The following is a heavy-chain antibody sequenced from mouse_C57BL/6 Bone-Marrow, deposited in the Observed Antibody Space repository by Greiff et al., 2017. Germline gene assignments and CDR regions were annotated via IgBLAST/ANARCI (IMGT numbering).Heavy chain of an antibody. Sequence: VHLVESGAELVKPGASVKMSCKASGYTFTTYPIEWMKQNHGKSLEWIGNFHPYNDDTKYNEKFKGKATLTVEKSSSTVYLGLSRLTSDDAAVYYCARRGIGRGHGWFASWGQGTLVTVSA. CDR2: FHPYNDDT. CDR3: ARRGIGRGHGWFAS. CDR1: GYTFTTYP. J-gene: IGHJ3*01. D-gene: IGHD6-1*01. V-gene: IGHV1-47*01.